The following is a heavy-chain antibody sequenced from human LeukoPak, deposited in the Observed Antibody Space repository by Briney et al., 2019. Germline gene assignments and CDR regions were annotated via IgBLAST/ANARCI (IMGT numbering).Heavy chain of an antibody. CDR2: IYTSGSS. J-gene: IGHJ5*02. Sequence: PSETLSLTCTVSGGSISSGSYYWSWIRQPAGKGLEWIGRIYTSGSSNYNPSLKSRLTISVDTSKNQFSLKLTSVTAADTAVYYCARSLGQWLVGPAPATDWFDPWGQGTLVTVSS. D-gene: IGHD6-19*01. CDR1: GGSISSGSYY. CDR3: ARSLGQWLVGPAPATDWFDP. V-gene: IGHV4-61*02.